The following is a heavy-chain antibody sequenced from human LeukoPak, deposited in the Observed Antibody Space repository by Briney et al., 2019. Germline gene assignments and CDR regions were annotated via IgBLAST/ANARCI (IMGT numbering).Heavy chain of an antibody. D-gene: IGHD5-12*01. Sequence: SETLSLTCTVSGGSISSYYWSWIRQPPGKGLEWIGYIYYSGSTNYNPSLKSRVTISVDTSKNQFSLKLSSVTAADTAVYYCARYSGYELFYYYYGMDVWGRGTTVTVSS. CDR2: IYYSGST. V-gene: IGHV4-59*01. J-gene: IGHJ6*02. CDR3: ARYSGYELFYYYYGMDV. CDR1: GGSISSYY.